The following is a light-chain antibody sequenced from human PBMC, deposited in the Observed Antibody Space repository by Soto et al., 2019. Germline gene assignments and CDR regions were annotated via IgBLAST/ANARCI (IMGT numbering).Light chain of an antibody. CDR1: QSVSSSY. Sequence: EIVLTQSPGTLPLSPGERATLSCRASQSVSSSYLAWYQQKPGQAPRLLIYGASSRATGIPDRFSGSGSGTDFTLTISRLEPEDFAVYYCQQYGSSQTFGQGTKVDIK. CDR2: GAS. J-gene: IGKJ1*01. V-gene: IGKV3-20*01. CDR3: QQYGSSQT.